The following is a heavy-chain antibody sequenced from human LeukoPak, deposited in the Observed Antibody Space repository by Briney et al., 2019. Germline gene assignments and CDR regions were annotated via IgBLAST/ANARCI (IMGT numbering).Heavy chain of an antibody. CDR2: IYSSGST. D-gene: IGHD2/OR15-2a*01. V-gene: IGHV4-4*07. CDR1: GGSISSHS. Sequence: SETLSPTCTVSGGSISSHSWSWIRLPAGKGLEWIGRIYSSGSTNSNPSLKSRVTMSVDTSKNQFYLMLSSVTAADAAVYYCVRGLYDSTTYRAFHIWGQGTMVTVSS. J-gene: IGHJ3*02. CDR3: VRGLYDSTTYRAFHI.